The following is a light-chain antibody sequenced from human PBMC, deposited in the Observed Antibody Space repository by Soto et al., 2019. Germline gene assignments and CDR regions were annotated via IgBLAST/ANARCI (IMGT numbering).Light chain of an antibody. V-gene: IGKV3-20*01. J-gene: IGKJ4*01. Sequence: EIVLTQSPGTLSLSPGERATLSCRAIQSVSSSSLAWYQQRPGQAPRLLIYGTSSRATGIPARFSGSGSGTEFSLTISGLQSEDFAVYYCQQYGNWPPITFGGGTKVDIK. CDR2: GTS. CDR3: QQYGNWPPIT. CDR1: QSVSSSS.